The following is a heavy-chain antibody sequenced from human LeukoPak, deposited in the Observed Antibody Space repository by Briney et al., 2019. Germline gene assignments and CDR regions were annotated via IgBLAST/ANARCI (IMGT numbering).Heavy chain of an antibody. CDR1: GFTFSSYA. D-gene: IGHD3-10*01. V-gene: IGHV3-23*01. CDR3: AKHYGSGSYSTSDY. J-gene: IGHJ4*02. Sequence: GGSLRLSCAVSGFTFSSYAMSWVRQAPGKGLEWVSAISGSGGSTYYADSVKGRFTISRDNSKNTLYLQMNSLRAEDTAVYYCAKHYGSGSYSTSDYWGQGTLVTVSS. CDR2: ISGSGGST.